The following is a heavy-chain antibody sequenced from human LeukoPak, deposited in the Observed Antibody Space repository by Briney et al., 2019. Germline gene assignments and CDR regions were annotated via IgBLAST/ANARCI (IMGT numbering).Heavy chain of an antibody. V-gene: IGHV1-2*02. J-gene: IGHJ6*02. CDR1: GYTFTDYY. CDR2: INPISGGT. Sequence: ASVKVSCKASGYTFTDYYLHWVRQAPGQGLEWMGWINPISGGTNYAQKFQGSVTMTRDASIPTVYMEPSSLRSDDPAVYYCASLGATTIHYYGMDVWGQGTTVTVSS. CDR3: ASLGATTIHYYGMDV. D-gene: IGHD1-26*01.